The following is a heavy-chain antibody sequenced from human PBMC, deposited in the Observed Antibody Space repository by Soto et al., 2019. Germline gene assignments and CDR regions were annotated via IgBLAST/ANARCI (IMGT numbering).Heavy chain of an antibody. D-gene: IGHD6-13*01. CDR3: ASDLAAGDH. CDR1: GYTFTHYY. CDR2: INPASGST. Sequence: QVQLVQSGAEVRKPGASVKVSCRTAGYTFTHYYGHWVRQAPGQGLEWLGIINPASGSTNYTHEFQCRVTLTMDTSTTTVYMELIGLRAEDPAIIYCASDLAAGDHLSHGTLVTVSS. J-gene: IGHJ4*01. V-gene: IGHV1-46*01.